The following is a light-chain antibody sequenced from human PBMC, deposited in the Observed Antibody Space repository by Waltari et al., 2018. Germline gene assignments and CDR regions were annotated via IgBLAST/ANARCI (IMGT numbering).Light chain of an antibody. J-gene: IGKJ4*01. CDR1: QSVSSY. CDR3: HQRSSWPPALT. CDR2: DTS. Sequence: EIVLTQSPATLSLSPGERATLSCRASQSVSSYSAWYQQKPGQAPRPLIYDTSNRATGIPARFSGSGSGTDFTLTISSLEPEDFAVYYCHQRSSWPPALTFGGGTKVEIK. V-gene: IGKV3-11*01.